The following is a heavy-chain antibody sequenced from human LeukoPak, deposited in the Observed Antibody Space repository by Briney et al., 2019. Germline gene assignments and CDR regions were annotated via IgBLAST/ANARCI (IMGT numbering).Heavy chain of an antibody. CDR2: IYSGGST. CDR1: GFTVSSNY. J-gene: IGHJ6*02. Sequence: PGGSLRLSCAASGFTVSSNYMSWARQAPGKGLEWVSVIYSGGSTYYADSVKGRFTISRDNSKNTLYLQMNSLRAEDTAVYYCASDYYYVMDVWGQGTRVTVSS. CDR3: ASDYYYVMDV. V-gene: IGHV3-53*01.